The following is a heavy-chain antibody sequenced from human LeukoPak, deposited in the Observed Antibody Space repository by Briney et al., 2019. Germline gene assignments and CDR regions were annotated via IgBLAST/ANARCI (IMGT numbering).Heavy chain of an antibody. CDR1: GFTFSDSA. Sequence: PGGSLRLSCPASGFTFSDSAMHWVRQASGKGLEWVGRIRSKANSYATACAASVKGRITISRDHSKNTAHLQMDSLKAEDTAVYYCTTILVYWGQGTLVTVSS. CDR3: TTILVY. D-gene: IGHD2/OR15-2a*01. J-gene: IGHJ4*02. V-gene: IGHV3-73*01. CDR2: IRSKANSYAT.